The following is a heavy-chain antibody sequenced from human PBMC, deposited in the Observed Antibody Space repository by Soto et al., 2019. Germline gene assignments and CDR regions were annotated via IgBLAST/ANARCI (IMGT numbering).Heavy chain of an antibody. J-gene: IGHJ6*02. CDR3: ARDLGISGTSYYYYYGMDV. CDR2: IIPIFGTA. D-gene: IGHD1-20*01. Sequence: SVKVSCKASGGTFSSYAISWVRQAPGQGLEWMGGIIPIFGTANYAQKFQGRVTITADESTSTAYMELSSLRSEDTAVYYCARDLGISGTSYYYYYGMDVWGQGTTVTVSS. V-gene: IGHV1-69*13. CDR1: GGTFSSYA.